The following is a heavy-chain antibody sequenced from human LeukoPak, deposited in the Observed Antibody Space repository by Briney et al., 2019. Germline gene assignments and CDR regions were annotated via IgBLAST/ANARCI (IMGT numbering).Heavy chain of an antibody. Sequence: GGSLRLSCAASGFNITSNYMNWVRQAPGKGLEWVSFIRYDGGNEYYADSVKGRFTISRDNSKNTLYLQMNSLRAEDTVVYYCAKDKFDSGWYGYYLDYWGQGTLVTVSS. J-gene: IGHJ4*02. D-gene: IGHD6-19*01. V-gene: IGHV3-30*02. CDR3: AKDKFDSGWYGYYLDY. CDR2: IRYDGGNE. CDR1: GFNITSNY.